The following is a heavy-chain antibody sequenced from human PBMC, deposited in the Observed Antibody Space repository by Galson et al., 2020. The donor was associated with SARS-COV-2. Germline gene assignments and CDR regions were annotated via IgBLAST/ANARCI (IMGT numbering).Heavy chain of an antibody. J-gene: IGHJ4*02. V-gene: IGHV3-7*01. CDR2: IKQDGSEK. CDR1: GFTFSSYW. Sequence: ESLKISCAASGFTFSSYWMSWVRQAPGKGLEWVANIKQDGSEKYYVDSVKGRFTISRDNAKNSLYLQMNSLRAEDTAVYYCARESQLRYFDWLLYSYFDYWGQGTLVTVSS. CDR3: ARESQLRYFDWLLYSYFDY. D-gene: IGHD3-9*01.